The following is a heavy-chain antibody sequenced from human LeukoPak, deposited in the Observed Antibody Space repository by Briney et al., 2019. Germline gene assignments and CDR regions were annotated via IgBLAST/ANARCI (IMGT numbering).Heavy chain of an antibody. J-gene: IGHJ1*01. CDR1: GDSISSGYY. V-gene: IGHV4-38-2*02. Sequence: SETLSLTCTVSGDSISSGYYWGWIRQPPGKGLEWIGSIHHSGSTYYNPSLKSRVTMSVDTSKNQFSLKLSSVTAADTATYYCARDSSSGYYPGLYFQHWGQGTLVTVSS. CDR3: ARDSSSGYYPGLYFQH. CDR2: IHHSGST. D-gene: IGHD6-19*01.